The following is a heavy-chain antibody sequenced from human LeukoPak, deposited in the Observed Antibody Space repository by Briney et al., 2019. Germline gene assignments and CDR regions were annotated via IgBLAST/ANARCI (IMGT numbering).Heavy chain of an antibody. CDR3: ARDFGAAALAFDI. J-gene: IGHJ3*02. CDR1: GGSISSSNW. Sequence: PSETLSLTCAVSGGSISSSNWWSWVRQPPGKGLEWIGEIYHSGSTNYNPSLKSRVTISVDKSKNQFSLKLSSVTAADTAVYYCARDFGAAALAFDIWGQGTMVTVSS. CDR2: IYHSGST. V-gene: IGHV4-4*02. D-gene: IGHD3-10*01.